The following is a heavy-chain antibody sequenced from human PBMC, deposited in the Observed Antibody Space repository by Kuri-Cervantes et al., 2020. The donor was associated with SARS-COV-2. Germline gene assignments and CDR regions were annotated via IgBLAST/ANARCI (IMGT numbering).Heavy chain of an antibody. V-gene: IGHV3-35*01. CDR1: GFTFSNSD. CDR3: AKGYCSSTSCQRPLDY. D-gene: IGHD2-2*01. J-gene: IGHJ4*02. CDR2: VSWNGSRT. Sequence: LSLTCAASGFTFSNSDMNWVRQAPGKGLEWVSGVSWNGSRTHYADSVKGRFIISRDNSRNTLYLRMNSLRAEDTAVYYCAKGYCSSTSCQRPLDYWGQGTLVTVSS.